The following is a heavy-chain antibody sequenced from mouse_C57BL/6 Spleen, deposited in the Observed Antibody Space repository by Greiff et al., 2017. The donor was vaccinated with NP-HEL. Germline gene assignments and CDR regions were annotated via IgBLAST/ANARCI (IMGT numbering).Heavy chain of an antibody. CDR2: INPYNGDT. V-gene: IGHV1-20*01. CDR3: ARDNSNYDFDY. CDR1: GYSFTGYF. J-gene: IGHJ2*01. D-gene: IGHD2-5*01. Sequence: VQLQQSGPELVKPGDSVKISCKASGYSFTGYFMNWVMQSHGKSLEWIGRINPYNGDTFYNQKFKGKATLTVDKSSSSAHMELRSLTAEDSAVYYWARDNSNYDFDYWGQGTTRTVTS.